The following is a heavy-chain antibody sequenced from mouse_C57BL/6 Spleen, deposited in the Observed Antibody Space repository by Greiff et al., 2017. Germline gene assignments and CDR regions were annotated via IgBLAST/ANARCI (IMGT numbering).Heavy chain of an antibody. D-gene: IGHD1-1*01. CDR3: ANYYGSSPFDY. J-gene: IGHJ2*01. Sequence: VQVVESGPELVKPGASVKISCKASGYSFTSYYIHWVKQRPGQGLEWIGWIYPGSGNTKYNEKFKGKATLTADTSSSTAYMQLSSLTSEDSAVYYCANYYGSSPFDYWGQGTTLTVSS. V-gene: IGHV1-66*01. CDR1: GYSFTSYY. CDR2: IYPGSGNT.